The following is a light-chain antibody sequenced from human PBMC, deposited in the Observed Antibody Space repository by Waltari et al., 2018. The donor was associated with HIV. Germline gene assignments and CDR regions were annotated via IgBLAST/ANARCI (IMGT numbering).Light chain of an antibody. CDR2: WAS. J-gene: IGKJ3*01. CDR1: QSVLDSSNNKNS. CDR3: QQYYTTPFT. V-gene: IGKV4-1*01. Sequence: DIVMTQSPDSLDVSLGERPSSKSQSIQSVLDSSNNKNSLAWSQQKPGQPPKLLISWASTRESGVPGRFSGSGSGTDFTLTISSLQAEDVAVYYCQQYYTTPFTFGPGTKVDIK.